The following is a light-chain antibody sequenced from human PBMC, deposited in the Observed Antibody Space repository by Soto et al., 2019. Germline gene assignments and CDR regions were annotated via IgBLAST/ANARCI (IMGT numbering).Light chain of an antibody. CDR2: EVT. Sequence: QSVLTQPPSASGSPGQSVTITCTGTSSDVGAYNYVSWYQQHPGKAPKLMIYEVTKRPSGVPDRFSGSKSANTASLTVSGLQDEDEADYYCSSYAGSNNLGVFGGGTKLTVL. V-gene: IGLV2-8*01. CDR3: SSYAGSNNLGV. J-gene: IGLJ2*01. CDR1: SSDVGAYNY.